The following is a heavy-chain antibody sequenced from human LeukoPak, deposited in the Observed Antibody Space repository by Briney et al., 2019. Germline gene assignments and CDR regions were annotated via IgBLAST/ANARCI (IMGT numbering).Heavy chain of an antibody. CDR3: ATSESGRSWDWFAP. J-gene: IGHJ5*02. CDR2: LTQFFRRT. CDR1: GYTLTELS. Sequence: ASVKVSCKVSGYTLTELSMHWVRQAPGQGLEWMGGLTQFFRRTNYTQKFQGRLTITADASSSTAYMELSDLRSDDTAVYYCATSESGRSWDWFAPWGQGTPVTVSS. V-gene: IGHV1-24*01. D-gene: IGHD3-10*01.